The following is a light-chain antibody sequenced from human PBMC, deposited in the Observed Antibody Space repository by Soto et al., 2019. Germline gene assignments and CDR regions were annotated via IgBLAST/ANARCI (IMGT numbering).Light chain of an antibody. Sequence: IQLTQSPSTLSSSLGDRVTLTCRASQSISSWLAWYQQKPGKAPKLLIYKASSLESGVPSRFSGSGSGTESTLTISSLQTDDFATYYCQQYNSYWGFTFGPGTKVDI. CDR1: QSISSW. V-gene: IGKV1-5*03. J-gene: IGKJ3*01. CDR2: KAS. CDR3: QQYNSYWGFT.